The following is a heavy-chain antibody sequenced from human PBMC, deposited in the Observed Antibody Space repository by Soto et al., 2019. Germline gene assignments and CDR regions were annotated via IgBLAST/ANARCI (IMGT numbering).Heavy chain of an antibody. V-gene: IGHV4-34*01. J-gene: IGHJ5*02. Sequence: SETLSLTCAVYGGSFNGYYWSWIRQPPGKGLEWIGEINHSGSTNYNPSLKSRVTISVDTSKNQFSLKLSSVTAADTAVYYCASTQQQKNWFDPWGQGTLVTVSS. CDR1: GGSFNGYY. CDR3: ASTQQQKNWFDP. D-gene: IGHD6-13*01. CDR2: INHSGST.